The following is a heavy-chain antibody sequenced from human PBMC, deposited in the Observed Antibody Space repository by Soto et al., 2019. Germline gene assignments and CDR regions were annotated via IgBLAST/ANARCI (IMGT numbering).Heavy chain of an antibody. D-gene: IGHD2-15*01. Sequence: QVQLAQSGAEERKPGASVKVSCEATGYTCTAYAMHWVRQAPGQSLEWMGWINPANGKTRYSQKFQGRLTITTDTSANSVYRDQRSLTSQDTAMYYLTRTVIIPYGVVNGPFDYWGQGSLITASS. J-gene: IGHJ4*02. V-gene: IGHV1-3*05. CDR1: GYTCTAYA. CDR2: INPANGKT. CDR3: TRTVIIPYGVVNGPFDY.